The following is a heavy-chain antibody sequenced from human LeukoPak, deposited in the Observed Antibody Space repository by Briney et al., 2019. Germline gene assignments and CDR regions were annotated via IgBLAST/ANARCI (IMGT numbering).Heavy chain of an antibody. CDR2: FSSSGST. CDR1: GDSITYFY. Sequence: SETLSLTCSVSGDSITYFYWSWIRQAAGKGLEWIGRFSSSGSTDYNASLKSRVTISVDTSKNQFSLKLSSVTAADTAVYYCARHIPAAYTNYNWFDPWGQGTLVTVSS. CDR3: ARHIPAAYTNYNWFDP. J-gene: IGHJ5*02. D-gene: IGHD2-2*01. V-gene: IGHV4-4*07.